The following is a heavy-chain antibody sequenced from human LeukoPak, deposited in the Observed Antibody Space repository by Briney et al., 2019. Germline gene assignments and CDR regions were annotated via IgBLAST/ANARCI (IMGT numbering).Heavy chain of an antibody. Sequence: ASVKVSCTASGYNFGGYYIHWVRQAPGQGLEWMAWINPNTDDTHFAQKFQDRVTLSRDNSISTAYLELRSLRYDDTAVYYCARGEGIVGSTGLSYWGQGTLVSVSS. CDR1: GYNFGGYY. V-gene: IGHV1-2*02. CDR3: ARGEGIVGSTGLSY. J-gene: IGHJ4*02. D-gene: IGHD1-26*01. CDR2: INPNTDDT.